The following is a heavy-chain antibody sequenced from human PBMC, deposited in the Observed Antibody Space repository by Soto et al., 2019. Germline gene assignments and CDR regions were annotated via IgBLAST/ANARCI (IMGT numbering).Heavy chain of an antibody. V-gene: IGHV3-30*03. CDR2: ISYDGSNK. D-gene: IGHD1-26*01. J-gene: IGHJ6*02. CDR3: ATDVVVGATTGLGDYYYYYGMDV. Sequence: GGTLRLSCAASGFTFSSYGMHWVRQAPGKGLEWVAVISYDGSNKYYADSVKGRFTISRDNSKNTLYLQMNSLRAEDTAVYYCATDVVVGATTGLGDYYYYYGMDVWGQGTTVTVYS. CDR1: GFTFSSYG.